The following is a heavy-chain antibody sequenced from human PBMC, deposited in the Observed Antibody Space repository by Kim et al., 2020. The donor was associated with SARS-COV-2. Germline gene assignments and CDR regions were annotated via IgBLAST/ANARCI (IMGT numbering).Heavy chain of an antibody. V-gene: IGHV4-39*01. CDR1: GGSISSSSYY. D-gene: IGHD5-12*01. CDR3: ARLEGGGYDIGGRGY. J-gene: IGHJ4*02. CDR2: IYYSGST. Sequence: SETLSLTCTVSGGSISSSSYYWGWIRQPPGKGLEWIGSIYYSGSTYYNPSLKSRVTISVDTSKNQFSLKLSSVTAADAAVYYCARLEGGGYDIGGRGYWGQGTLVTVSS.